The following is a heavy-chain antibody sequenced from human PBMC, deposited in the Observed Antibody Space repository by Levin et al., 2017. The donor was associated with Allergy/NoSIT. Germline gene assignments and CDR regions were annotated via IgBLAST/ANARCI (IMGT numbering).Heavy chain of an antibody. J-gene: IGHJ3*02. Sequence: SETLSLTCAVSGYSITSDHSWGWIRQSPGKGLEWIGSTYHSGTSYYNPSLKSRVTTSRDTSRNQFSLNLSSVSAADTAIYYCVRERVGYFDIWGQGIAVTIST. V-gene: IGHV4-38-2*02. CDR1: GYSITSDHS. CDR2: TYHSGTS. CDR3: VRERVGYFDI. D-gene: IGHD3-22*01.